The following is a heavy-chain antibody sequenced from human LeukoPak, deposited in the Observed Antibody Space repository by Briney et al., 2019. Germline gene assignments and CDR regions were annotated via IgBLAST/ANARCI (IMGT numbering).Heavy chain of an antibody. CDR3: ARLWYSGSYSFAFDI. Sequence: PGGSLRLSCAASGFTFSSYWMSWVRQAPGKGLEWVANIKQDGSEKYYVDSVKGRFTISRDNAKNSLYLQMNSLRAEDTAVYYCARLWYSGSYSFAFDIWGQGTMVTVSS. V-gene: IGHV3-7*01. J-gene: IGHJ3*02. D-gene: IGHD1-26*01. CDR1: GFTFSSYW. CDR2: IKQDGSEK.